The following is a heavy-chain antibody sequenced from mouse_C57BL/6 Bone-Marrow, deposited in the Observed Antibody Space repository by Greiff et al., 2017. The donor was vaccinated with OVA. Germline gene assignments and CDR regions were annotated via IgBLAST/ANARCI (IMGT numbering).Heavy chain of an antibody. CDR2: ISSGSSTI. V-gene: IGHV5-17*01. D-gene: IGHD1-1*01. CDR3: ARKDGSSYEPHYYAMDY. CDR1: GFTFSDYG. Sequence: EVKLMESGGGLVKPGGSLKLSCAASGFTFSDYGMHWVRQAPEKGLEWVAYISSGSSTIYYADTVKGRFTISRDNAKNTLFLQITSLRSEDTAMYYCARKDGSSYEPHYYAMDYWGQGTSVTVSS. J-gene: IGHJ4*01.